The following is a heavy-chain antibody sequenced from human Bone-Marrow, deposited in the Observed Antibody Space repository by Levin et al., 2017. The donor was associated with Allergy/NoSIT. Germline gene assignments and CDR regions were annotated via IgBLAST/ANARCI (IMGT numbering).Heavy chain of an antibody. D-gene: IGHD2-21*02. Sequence: PGGSLRLSCAASGFTFINYWMHWVRQAPGKGPVWVSRINLDGTYTSYADSVKGRFTISRDNAKNTVYLEMNSLRDEDTAVYYCVRDPCGGDCPGDYSGQGTQVTVSS. CDR1: GFTFINYW. J-gene: IGHJ4*02. CDR2: INLDGTYT. CDR3: VRDPCGGDCPGDY. V-gene: IGHV3-74*01.